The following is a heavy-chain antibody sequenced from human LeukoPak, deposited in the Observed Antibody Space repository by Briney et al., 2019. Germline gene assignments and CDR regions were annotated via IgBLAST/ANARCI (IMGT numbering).Heavy chain of an antibody. J-gene: IGHJ3*02. D-gene: IGHD6-13*01. V-gene: IGHV1-69*13. CDR2: IIPIFGTA. CDR1: GGTFSSYA. Sequence: GASVKVSCKASGGTFSSYAISWVRQAPGQGLEWMGGIIPIFGTANYAQKFQGRVTITADESTSTAYMELSSLRSEDTAVYYCARDREDSSSWSSWGDAFDIWGQGTMVTVSS. CDR3: ARDREDSSSWSSWGDAFDI.